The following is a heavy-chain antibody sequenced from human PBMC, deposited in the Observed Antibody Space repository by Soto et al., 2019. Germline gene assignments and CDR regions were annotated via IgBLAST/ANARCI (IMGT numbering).Heavy chain of an antibody. J-gene: IGHJ3*02. CDR2: IYYSGTT. CDR3: ARHGQKLEHDAFDI. CDR1: GGSISSYY. Sequence: PSETLSLTCIVSGGSISSYYWSWIRQPPGKGLEWIGYIYYSGTTNYNSSPDSRVTLSVDTSKNQFSLKLSSVTAADTAVYYCARHGQKLEHDAFDIWGQGTMVTVSS. D-gene: IGHD6-13*01. V-gene: IGHV4-59*08.